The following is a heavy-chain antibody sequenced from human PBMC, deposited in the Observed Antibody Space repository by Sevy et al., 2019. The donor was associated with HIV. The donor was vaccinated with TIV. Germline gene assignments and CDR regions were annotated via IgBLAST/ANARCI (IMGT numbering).Heavy chain of an antibody. CDR3: ARVGGITMVRGVIKAPDY. J-gene: IGHJ4*02. V-gene: IGHV1-46*01. Sequence: ASVKVSCKASGYTFTSYYMHWVRQAPGQGLEWMGIINPSGGSTSYAQKFQGRVTMTRDTSTSTVYMELSSLRSEDTAVYYCARVGGITMVRGVIKAPDYWGQGTLVTVSS. CDR1: GYTFTSYY. D-gene: IGHD3-10*01. CDR2: INPSGGST.